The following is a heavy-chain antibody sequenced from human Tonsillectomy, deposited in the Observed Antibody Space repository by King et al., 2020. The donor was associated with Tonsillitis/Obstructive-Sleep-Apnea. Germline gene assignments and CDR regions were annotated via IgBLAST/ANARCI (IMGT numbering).Heavy chain of an antibody. J-gene: IGHJ4*02. D-gene: IGHD3-3*01. CDR3: ARVKYFAFWNAYYMGSPYYFDY. Sequence: QVKLQESGPGLVKPSETLSLTCTVSGGSISSYYWSWIRQPPGKGLEWIGYIYSSGSTNYNPSLKSRVTISIDTSKNQYSLMLSSVTAADTAMYYCARVKYFAFWNAYYMGSPYYFDYWGKGTLVTVSS. CDR2: IYSSGST. V-gene: IGHV4-59*01. CDR1: GGSISSYY.